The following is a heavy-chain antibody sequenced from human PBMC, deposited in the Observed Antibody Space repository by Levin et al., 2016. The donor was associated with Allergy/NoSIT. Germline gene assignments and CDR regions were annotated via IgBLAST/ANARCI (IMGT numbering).Heavy chain of an antibody. CDR3: ARETGPHPDCSSTSCYTDY. J-gene: IGHJ4*02. CDR1: GFTFSSYS. Sequence: GESLKISCAASGFTFSSYSMNWVRQAPGKGLEWVSSISSSSSYIYYADSVKGRFTISRDNAKNSLYLQMNSLRAEDTAVYYCARETGPHPDCSSTSCYTDYWGQGTLVTVSS. V-gene: IGHV3-21*01. CDR2: ISSSSSYI. D-gene: IGHD2-2*02.